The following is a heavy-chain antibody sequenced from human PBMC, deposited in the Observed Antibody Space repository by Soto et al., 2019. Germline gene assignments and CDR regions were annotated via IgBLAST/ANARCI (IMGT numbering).Heavy chain of an antibody. Sequence: VQLVESGGGVVQPGRSLRLSCAASGFTFSDYAMHWVRQAPGKGLEWVAVVSHDGRNTHYADSVKGRFTISRDSSKNTVSLEMTGLRAEETAVYYCAKGGRQWLVTSDFNYWGQGALVTVSS. CDR1: GFTFSDYA. CDR3: AKGGRQWLVTSDFNY. CDR2: VSHDGRNT. D-gene: IGHD6-19*01. V-gene: IGHV3-30*18. J-gene: IGHJ4*02.